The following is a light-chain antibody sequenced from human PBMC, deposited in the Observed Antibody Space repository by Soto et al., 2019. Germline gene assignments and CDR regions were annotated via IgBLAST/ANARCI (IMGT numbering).Light chain of an antibody. CDR2: GAS. J-gene: IGKJ1*01. Sequence: EIVLTQSPGTLSLSPGERATLSCRASQSVSNNYFAWYQQKPGQAPRLIIYGASIRATGIPDRFSGSGSGKDFTITISRLEPEYFAVYYCQQYGSSGTFGQGTKVEIK. V-gene: IGKV3-20*01. CDR3: QQYGSSGT. CDR1: QSVSNNY.